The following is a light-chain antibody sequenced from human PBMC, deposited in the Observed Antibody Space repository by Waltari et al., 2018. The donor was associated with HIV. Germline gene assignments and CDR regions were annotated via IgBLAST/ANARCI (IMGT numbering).Light chain of an antibody. CDR2: KDT. CDR1: ALPKQY. CDR3: QSADNTAIYWV. V-gene: IGLV3-25*03. Sequence: SYELTQTPSVSVSPGQTARITCSGHALPKQYAYWYQQKPGQAPVLVIFKDTERPSGIPDRFSGSSSGTIVTLTISGVQAEDEADYYCQSADNTAIYWVFGGGTKLTVL. J-gene: IGLJ3*02.